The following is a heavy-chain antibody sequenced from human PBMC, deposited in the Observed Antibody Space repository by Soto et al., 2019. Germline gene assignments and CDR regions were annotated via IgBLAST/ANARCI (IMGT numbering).Heavy chain of an antibody. CDR3: ARLGGTLSGVLHYYYGMDV. Sequence: GESLKISCKGSGYSFTSYWIGWVRQMPGKGLEWMGIIYPGDSDTRYSPSFQGQVTISADKSISTAYLQWSSLKASDTAMYYCARLGGTLSGVLHYYYGMDVWGQGTTVTVSS. CDR1: GYSFTSYW. CDR2: IYPGDSDT. D-gene: IGHD3-16*01. V-gene: IGHV5-51*01. J-gene: IGHJ6*02.